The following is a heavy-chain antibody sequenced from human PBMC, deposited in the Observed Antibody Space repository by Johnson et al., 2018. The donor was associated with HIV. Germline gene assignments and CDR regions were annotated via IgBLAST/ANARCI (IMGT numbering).Heavy chain of an antibody. D-gene: IGHD2-8*02. CDR1: GFTVSSNY. V-gene: IGHV3-7*05. J-gene: IGHJ3*02. CDR3: AGGPSQLYWPDVAFDI. CDR2: IKQDGGEK. Sequence: VQLVESGGGLVQPGGSLRLSCAASGFTVSSNYMSWVRQAPGKGLDWVANIKQDGGEKYHVDSAKGRFTISRDNAKNSLYLQMNRLRAEDTAGYYCAGGPSQLYWPDVAFDIWGQGTTVTVSS.